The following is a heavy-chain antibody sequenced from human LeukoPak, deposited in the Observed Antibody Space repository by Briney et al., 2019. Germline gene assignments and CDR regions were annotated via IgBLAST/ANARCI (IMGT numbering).Heavy chain of an antibody. V-gene: IGHV4-59*01. J-gene: IGHJ4*02. CDR1: GGSISSYY. CDR2: IYSSGST. D-gene: IGHD2-15*01. CDR3: ARVLGSGYSDY. Sequence: SETLSLTYTVSGGSISSYYWNFIQQPPPLRLQWLGYIYSSGSTNHNPSLKSRVTISVDTSKNQFSLKLSSVTAADTAVYYCARVLGSGYSDYWGQGTLVTVSS.